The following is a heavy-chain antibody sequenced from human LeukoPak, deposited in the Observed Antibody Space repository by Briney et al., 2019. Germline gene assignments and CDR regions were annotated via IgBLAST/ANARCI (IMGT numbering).Heavy chain of an antibody. J-gene: IGHJ6*02. Sequence: GGSLRLSCAASGFTFSESWMSWVRQAPGKGLEWVANMNQDGSEKDYVDSVKGRFTITRDNARKSLYLQMSSLRVEDTAVYYCATYSHWVAGDVWGQGTTVTVSS. CDR1: GFTFSESW. D-gene: IGHD3-16*01. V-gene: IGHV3-7*01. CDR3: ATYSHWVAGDV. CDR2: MNQDGSEK.